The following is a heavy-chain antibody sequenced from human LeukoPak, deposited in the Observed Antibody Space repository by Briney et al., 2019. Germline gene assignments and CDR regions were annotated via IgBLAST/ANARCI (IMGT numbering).Heavy chain of an antibody. CDR2: VSDGGGTT. Sequence: PGGSLRLSCAASGFTFSSYAMSWVRQAPGKGLEWVSTVSDGGGTTYYADSVKGRFTISRDNSKNTLFLQMNSLRAEDTAVYYCARYYYDSSGLNWFDSWGQGTLVTVSS. J-gene: IGHJ5*01. CDR1: GFTFSSYA. CDR3: ARYYYDSSGLNWFDS. V-gene: IGHV3-23*01. D-gene: IGHD3-22*01.